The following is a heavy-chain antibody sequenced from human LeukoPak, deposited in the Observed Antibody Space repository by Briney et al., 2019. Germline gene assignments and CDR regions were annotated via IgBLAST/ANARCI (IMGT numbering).Heavy chain of an antibody. J-gene: IGHJ4*02. V-gene: IGHV4-34*01. CDR1: GGSISSYY. D-gene: IGHD3-22*01. Sequence: SETLSLTCSVSGGSISSYYCSWIRQPPGKGLEWIGEINHSGSTNYNPSLKSRVTISVDTSKNQFSLKLSSVTAADTAVYYCARGAYYYDSSGSGFTYYFDYWGQGTLVTVSS. CDR2: INHSGST. CDR3: ARGAYYYDSSGSGFTYYFDY.